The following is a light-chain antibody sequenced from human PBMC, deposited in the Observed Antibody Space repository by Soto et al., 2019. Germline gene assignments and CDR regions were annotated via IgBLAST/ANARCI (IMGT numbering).Light chain of an antibody. V-gene: IGLV6-57*04. CDR2: EDN. CDR1: SDSIASNY. Sequence: NFMLTQPHSVSDSPGKTVTISCTRSSDSIASNYVQWYQQRPGSAPTIVIFEDNQRPSGVPDRFSGSTDGSSNSASLTISGLQTEDEADYYCQSYDANTVVFGGGTKLTVL. J-gene: IGLJ2*01. CDR3: QSYDANTVV.